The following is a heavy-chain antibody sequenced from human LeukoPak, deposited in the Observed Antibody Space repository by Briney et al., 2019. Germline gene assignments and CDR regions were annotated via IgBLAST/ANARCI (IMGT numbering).Heavy chain of an antibody. CDR1: GGSFSGYY. V-gene: IGHV4-34*01. Sequence: SSETLSLTCVVYGGSFSGYYWSWIRQPPWKGLEWIGQIDPSGGTNYNPSLKSRVTISGDTSKNQFSLKLSSVTAADTAVYYCARHGGYYFDYWGQGSLVTVSS. CDR3: ARHGGYYFDY. D-gene: IGHD3-16*01. CDR2: IDPSGGT. J-gene: IGHJ4*02.